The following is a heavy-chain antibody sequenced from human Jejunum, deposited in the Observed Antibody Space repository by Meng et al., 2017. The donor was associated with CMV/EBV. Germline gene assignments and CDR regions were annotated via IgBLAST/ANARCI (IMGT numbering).Heavy chain of an antibody. V-gene: IGHV3-7*01. Sequence: CMSWVRQAPRKGLGWVANIKKNRSEKYYVDSVGGRFTISRDNARSSLYLQISSLRAEDTVVYYCTKSGRADSSNYYYFNNLGQGALVTVSS. CDR3: TKSGRADSSNYYYFNN. CDR2: IKKNRSEK. J-gene: IGHJ4*02. CDR1: C. D-gene: IGHD3-22*01.